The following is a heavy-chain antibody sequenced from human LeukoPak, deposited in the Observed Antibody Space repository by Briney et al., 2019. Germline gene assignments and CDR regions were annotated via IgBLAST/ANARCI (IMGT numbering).Heavy chain of an antibody. D-gene: IGHD5-18*01. CDR3: ARTTEGGYTYGYFNYYYMDV. V-gene: IGHV4-59*01. J-gene: IGHJ6*03. CDR1: GGSISSYY. Sequence: DPSETLSLTCTVSGGSISSYYWSWIRQPPGKGLEWIGYIHYSGSTNYNPSLKSRVTISVDTSKNQFSLKLSSVTAADTAVYYCARTTEGGYTYGYFNYYYMDVWGKGTTVTISS. CDR2: IHYSGST.